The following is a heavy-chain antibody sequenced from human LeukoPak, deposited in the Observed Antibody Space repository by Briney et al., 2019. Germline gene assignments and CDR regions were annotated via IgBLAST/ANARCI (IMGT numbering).Heavy chain of an antibody. J-gene: IGHJ5*02. CDR2: IYYSGST. CDR1: GGSISSYY. D-gene: IGHD6-13*01. V-gene: IGHV4-59*12. Sequence: SETLSLTCTVSGGSISSYYWSWIRQPPGKGLEWIGNIYYSGSTNYNPSLKSRVTISVDTSKNQFSLKLSSVTAADTAVYYCARDRSSSWYGINWFDPWGQGTLVTVSS. CDR3: ARDRSSSWYGINWFDP.